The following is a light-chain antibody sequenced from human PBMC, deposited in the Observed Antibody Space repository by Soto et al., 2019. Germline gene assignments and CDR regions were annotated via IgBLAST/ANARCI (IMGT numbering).Light chain of an antibody. V-gene: IGKV1-17*01. J-gene: IGKJ4*01. CDR2: AAS. CDR1: QGIRNG. Sequence: DIQMTQSPSSLSASLGDRVTITCRASQGIRNGLGWYQQKPGKAPKRLIYAASTLQSGVPSRFSGSGSGTEFTLTISSLQPEDFATYYCLQHNNYPLTVGGGTKVDTK. CDR3: LQHNNYPLT.